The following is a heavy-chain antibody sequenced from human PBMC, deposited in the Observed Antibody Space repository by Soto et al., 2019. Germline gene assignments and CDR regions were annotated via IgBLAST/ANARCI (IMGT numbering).Heavy chain of an antibody. D-gene: IGHD2-2*03. J-gene: IGHJ4*02. CDR1: GYRFTSYW. V-gene: IGHV5-51*01. CDR2: IFPGDSDT. Sequence: ESLKLSCKGSGYRFTSYWIGWVRQMPGKGLEWMGIIFPGDSDTRYSPSFQAQVTISADKSISTAYLQWSSLRASDTAMYYCARHGYCSSSRCYVDFWGQGTLVTVSS. CDR3: ARHGYCSSSRCYVDF.